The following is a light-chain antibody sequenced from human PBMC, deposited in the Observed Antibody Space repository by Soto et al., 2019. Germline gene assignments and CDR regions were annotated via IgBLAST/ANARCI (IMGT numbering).Light chain of an antibody. CDR2: EVS. Sequence: QSALTQPASVSGSPGQSITISCTGTSNDVGGYNYVSWYQQYPGKAPKLMIYEVSNRPSGVSNRFSGSKSGNTASLTISGLQAEDEADYYCSSYTSSSTLYVFGTGTKVTVL. CDR3: SSYTSSSTLYV. J-gene: IGLJ1*01. CDR1: SNDVGGYNY. V-gene: IGLV2-14*01.